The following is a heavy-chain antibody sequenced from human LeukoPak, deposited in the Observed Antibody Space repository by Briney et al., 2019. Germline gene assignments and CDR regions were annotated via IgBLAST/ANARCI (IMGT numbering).Heavy chain of an antibody. CDR2: ISYDGSNK. CDR3: AKDCLVGGNCYLDY. J-gene: IGHJ4*02. D-gene: IGHD4-23*01. Sequence: PGGSLRLSCGASGFTFSRNGMHWVRQAPGKGLEWVAVISYDGSNKYYADSVKGRFTISRDNSKNTLYLQMNSLRAEDTAVYYCAKDCLVGGNCYLDYWGQGTLVTVSS. V-gene: IGHV3-30*18. CDR1: GFTFSRNG.